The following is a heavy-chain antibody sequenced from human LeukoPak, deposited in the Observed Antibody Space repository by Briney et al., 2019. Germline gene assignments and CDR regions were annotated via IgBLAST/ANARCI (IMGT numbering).Heavy chain of an antibody. J-gene: IGHJ2*01. V-gene: IGHV4-4*02. CDR1: GDSISNSML. D-gene: IGHD2/OR15-2a*01. CDR3: ARLKDFTGKEHYFFDL. Sequence: PSETLSLTCTMSGDSISNSMLWSWVRQPPGKGLEWVGEKYRSGTTNYNPYLKSRVTISTDNSKNQVSLELNSVTAADTAVYFCARLKDFTGKEHYFFDLWGRGTLVTVSS. CDR2: KYRSGTT.